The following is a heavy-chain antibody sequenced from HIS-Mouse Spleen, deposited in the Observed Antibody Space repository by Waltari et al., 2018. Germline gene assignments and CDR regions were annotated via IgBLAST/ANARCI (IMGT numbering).Heavy chain of an antibody. CDR3: AKEYHSSFFDY. CDR1: GFTFSSYG. J-gene: IGHJ4*02. V-gene: IGHV3-30*18. CDR2: ISYDGSNK. Sequence: QVQLVESGGGVVQPGRSLRLSCAASGFTFSSYGRHWVRQAPGKGLEWVAVISYDGSNKYYADSVKGRFTISRDNSKNTLYLQMNSLRAEDTAVYYCAKEYHSSFFDYWGQGTLVTVSS. D-gene: IGHD6-6*01.